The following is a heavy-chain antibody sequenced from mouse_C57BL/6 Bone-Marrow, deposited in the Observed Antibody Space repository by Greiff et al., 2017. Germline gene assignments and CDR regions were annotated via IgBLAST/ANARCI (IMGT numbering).Heavy chain of an antibody. D-gene: IGHD1-1*01. V-gene: IGHV1-81*01. CDR3: ARDPFIYYYGSSWFAY. CDR2: IYPRSGNT. Sequence: VQVVESGAELARPGASVKLSCKASGYTFTSYGISWVKQRPGQGLEWIGEIYPRSGNTYYNEKFKGKATLTADKSSSTAYMELRSLTPEDSAVYFCARDPFIYYYGSSWFAYWGQGTLVTVSA. J-gene: IGHJ3*01. CDR1: GYTFTSYG.